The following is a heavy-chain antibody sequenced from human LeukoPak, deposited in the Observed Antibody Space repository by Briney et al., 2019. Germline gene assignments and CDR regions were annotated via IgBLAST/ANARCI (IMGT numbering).Heavy chain of an antibody. D-gene: IGHD6-13*01. V-gene: IGHV3-48*03. Sequence: GGSLRLSCAASGFTFSSYEMNWVRQAPGKGLEWVSYISSSGSTIYYADSVKGRFTISRDNVKNSLYLQMNSLRAEDTAVYYCARDPGTYFDYWGQGTLVTVSS. CDR3: ARDPGTYFDY. CDR2: ISSSGSTI. CDR1: GFTFSSYE. J-gene: IGHJ4*02.